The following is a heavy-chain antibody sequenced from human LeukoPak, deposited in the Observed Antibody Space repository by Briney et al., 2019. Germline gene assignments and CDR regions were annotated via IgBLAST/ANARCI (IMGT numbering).Heavy chain of an antibody. CDR3: ARAPDFWSGYIDY. CDR2: ISSSGSYI. CDR1: GFTFSSYS. Sequence: GGSLRLSCAASGFTFSSYSMNWVRQAPGKGLEWVSSISSSGSYIYYADSVKGRFTISRDNAKNSLYLQMNSLRAEDTAVYYCARAPDFWSGYIDYWGQGTLVTVSS. V-gene: IGHV3-21*01. D-gene: IGHD3-3*01. J-gene: IGHJ4*02.